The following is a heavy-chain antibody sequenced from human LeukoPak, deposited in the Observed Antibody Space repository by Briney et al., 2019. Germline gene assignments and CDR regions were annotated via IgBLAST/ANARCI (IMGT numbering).Heavy chain of an antibody. J-gene: IGHJ4*02. CDR2: IYHSGAT. CDR3: ARDDYTNYLLDS. D-gene: IGHD4-11*01. V-gene: IGHV4-30-2*01. Sequence: SQTLSLTCTVSGGSISSGGYYWSWIRQPPGKGLEWIGYIYHSGATYYNPSLQSRVTISIDKSQNQFSLKLSSLTAADTAVYYCARDDYTNYLLDSWGQGTPVTVSS. CDR1: GGSISSGGYY.